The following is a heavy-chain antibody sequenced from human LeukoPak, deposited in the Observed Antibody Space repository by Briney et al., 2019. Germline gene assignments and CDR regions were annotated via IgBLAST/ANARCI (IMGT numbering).Heavy chain of an antibody. Sequence: SEPLSLICSVSGYSISSGYYWAWIRPSPGKGRGWIGSLWHSGKTYYNPSLKGRVSVSLATPSHQFSLPLTSVSAADTAVYTSARSPHCDTDRYYTAGYYFDYWGQGILVTVSS. J-gene: IGHJ4*02. CDR3: ARSPHCDTDRYYTAGYYFDY. CDR1: GYSISSGYY. V-gene: IGHV4-38-2*02. CDR2: LWHSGKT. D-gene: IGHD2-2*02.